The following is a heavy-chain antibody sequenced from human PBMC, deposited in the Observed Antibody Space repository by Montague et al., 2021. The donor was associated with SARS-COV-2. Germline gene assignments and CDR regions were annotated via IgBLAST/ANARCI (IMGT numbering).Heavy chain of an antibody. CDR2: VHYTGSI. CDR3: ARHEGTGWAYYFDY. V-gene: IGHV4-59*08. J-gene: IGHJ4*02. Sequence: SETLSLTCTVSGDSISPYYWSWIRQSPGKGLEWIGYVHYTGSIIXNPSLESRVIISVDRSKNQFSLRLKSMTATDTAVYYCARHEGTGWAYYFDYWGQGTLVTVSS. CDR1: GDSISPYY. D-gene: IGHD2-8*02.